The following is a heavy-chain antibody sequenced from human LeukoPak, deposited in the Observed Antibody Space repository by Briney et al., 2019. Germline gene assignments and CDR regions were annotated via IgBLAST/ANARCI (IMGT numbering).Heavy chain of an antibody. D-gene: IGHD1-26*01. CDR2: IRDSGSST. V-gene: IGHV3-23*01. CDR1: GFTLSSYA. J-gene: IGHJ4*02. CDR3: AKYGPQDSGSSHFDY. Sequence: GGALRLSCAASGFTLSSYAMSWVRQAPGKGLEWVSAIRDSGSSTHYADSVKGRFTTSRDNSKNTLFLQMNSLRAEDTAIYYCAKYGPQDSGSSHFDYWGQGALVTVSS.